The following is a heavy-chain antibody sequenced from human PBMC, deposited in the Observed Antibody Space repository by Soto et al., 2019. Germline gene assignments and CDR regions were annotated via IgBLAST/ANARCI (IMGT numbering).Heavy chain of an antibody. Sequence: EVQLVESGGGLVQPGRSLRLSCAASGFTFDDYALHWVRQAPGKGLEWVSGISWNSDSIGYADSVKGRFTISRDNAKNSLYLQMNSLRAEDTVLYYCAKSNGGSSPVWYFFDYWGQGTLVTVSS. J-gene: IGHJ4*02. V-gene: IGHV3-9*01. CDR2: ISWNSDSI. D-gene: IGHD6-6*01. CDR1: GFTFDDYA. CDR3: AKSNGGSSPVWYFFDY.